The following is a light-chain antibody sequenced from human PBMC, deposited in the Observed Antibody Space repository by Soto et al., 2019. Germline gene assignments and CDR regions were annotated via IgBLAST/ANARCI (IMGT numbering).Light chain of an antibody. Sequence: QAVVTQEPSLTVSPGGTVTLTCGSSTGAVTSGHYPYWFQQKPGQAPRTLIYDTNNKHSWTPARFSASLLGGKAALTLSGAQPDDEAVYYCLLVYSGVVVFGGGTKVTVL. V-gene: IGLV7-46*01. J-gene: IGLJ2*01. CDR1: TGAVTSGHY. CDR3: LLVYSGVVV. CDR2: DTN.